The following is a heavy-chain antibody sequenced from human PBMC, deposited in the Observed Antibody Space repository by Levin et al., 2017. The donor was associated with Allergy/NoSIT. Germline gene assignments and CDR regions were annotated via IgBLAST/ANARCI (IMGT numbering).Heavy chain of an antibody. Sequence: GESLKISCAASGFTFSSYSMNWVRQAPGKGLEWVSYISSSSSTIYYADSVKGRFTISRDNAKNSLYLQMNSLRDEDTAVYYCAREGGYDYVWGSYRAIDYWGQGTLVTVSS. CDR1: GFTFSSYS. CDR3: AREGGYDYVWGSYRAIDY. CDR2: ISSSSSTI. V-gene: IGHV3-48*02. D-gene: IGHD3-16*02. J-gene: IGHJ4*02.